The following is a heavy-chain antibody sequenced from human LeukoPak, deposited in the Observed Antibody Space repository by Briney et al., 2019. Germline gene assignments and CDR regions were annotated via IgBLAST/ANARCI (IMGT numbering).Heavy chain of an antibody. D-gene: IGHD3-16*01. J-gene: IGHJ4*02. Sequence: SETLSLTCAVYGGSFSGYYWSWIRQPPGKGLEWIGEINHSGNTNYNPSLKSRVTISVDTSKNQFSLKLSSVTAADTAVYYCARGRPIPWGTPFDYWGQGTLVTVSS. V-gene: IGHV4-34*01. CDR3: ARGRPIPWGTPFDY. CDR1: GGSFSGYY. CDR2: INHSGNT.